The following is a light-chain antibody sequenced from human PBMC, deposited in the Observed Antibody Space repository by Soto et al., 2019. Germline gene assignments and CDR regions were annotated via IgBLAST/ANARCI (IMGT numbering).Light chain of an antibody. CDR3: QQYNNWPPIT. Sequence: IVMTQSPATLSLSPGERATLSCRTSQSVGSDLAWYQQKPGQAPRLLIYGASTRATGIPARFSGSGSGTEFTLTISSLQSEDFALYYGQQYNNWPPITFGQGTRLEIK. CDR2: GAS. CDR1: QSVGSD. V-gene: IGKV3-15*01. J-gene: IGKJ5*01.